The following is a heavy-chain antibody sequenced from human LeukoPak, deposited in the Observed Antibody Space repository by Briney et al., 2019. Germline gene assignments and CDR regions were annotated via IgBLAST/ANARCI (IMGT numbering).Heavy chain of an antibody. CDR3: ARAIFSSGWYKTPLGY. V-gene: IGHV3-30-3*01. Sequence: QPGGSLRLSCAASGFTFSSYAMHWVRQAPGKGLEWVAVISYDGSNKYYADSVKGRFTISRDNSKNTLYLQMNSLRAEDTAVYYCARAIFSSGWYKTPLGYWGQGTLVTVSS. J-gene: IGHJ4*02. CDR2: ISYDGSNK. D-gene: IGHD6-19*01. CDR1: GFTFSSYA.